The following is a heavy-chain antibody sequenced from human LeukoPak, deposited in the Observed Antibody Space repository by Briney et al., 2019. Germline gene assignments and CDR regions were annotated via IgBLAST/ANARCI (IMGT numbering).Heavy chain of an antibody. D-gene: IGHD3-10*01. CDR3: AREAPISDSGNYYKSLGY. CDR2: IYYSGST. CDR1: GGSISSYY. Sequence: SETLSLTCTVSGGSISSYYWSWIRQPPGKGLEWIGYIYYSGSTNYNPSLKSRVTISVDTSKNQFSLKLSSVTAADTAVYYCAREAPISDSGNYYKSLGYWGQGTLVTVSS. V-gene: IGHV4-59*01. J-gene: IGHJ4*02.